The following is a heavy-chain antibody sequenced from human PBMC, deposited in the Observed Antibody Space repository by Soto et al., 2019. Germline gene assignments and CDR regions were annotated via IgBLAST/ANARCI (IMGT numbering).Heavy chain of an antibody. D-gene: IGHD6-19*01. Sequence: QLQLQESGPGLVKPSETLSLTCTVSGGSISSSSYYWGWIRQPPGKGLEWIGSIYYSGSTYYNPSLKSRVTISVDTSKNQFSLKLSSVTAADTAVYYCARRAKQWLENWYFDLWGRGTLVTVSS. V-gene: IGHV4-39*01. CDR3: ARRAKQWLENWYFDL. CDR1: GGSISSSSYY. J-gene: IGHJ2*01. CDR2: IYYSGST.